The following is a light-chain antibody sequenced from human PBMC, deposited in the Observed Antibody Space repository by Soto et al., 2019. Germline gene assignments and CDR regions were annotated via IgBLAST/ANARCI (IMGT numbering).Light chain of an antibody. CDR1: SNDVCGYNY. CDR2: DVT. J-gene: IGLJ1*01. V-gene: IGLV2-14*01. CDR3: SSYTSSSTPYV. Sequence: QSALTQPASVSGSPGQSIAISCTGTSNDVCGYNYVSWYQQHPVKAPQLIIYDVTNRPSGVSDRFSGSKSGNTASLTISGLQAEDEADYYCSSYTSSSTPYVFGTGTKLTVL.